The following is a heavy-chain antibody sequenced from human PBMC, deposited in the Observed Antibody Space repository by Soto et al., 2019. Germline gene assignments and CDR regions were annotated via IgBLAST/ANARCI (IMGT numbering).Heavy chain of an antibody. CDR2: IIPIFGTA. Sequence: ASVKVSCKASGGTFSSYAISWVRQAPGQGLEWMGGIIPIFGTANYAQKFQGRVTITADESTSTAYMELSSLRSEDTAVYYCARESGDEYSSLYFDYWGQGTLVTVSS. CDR1: GGTFSSYA. V-gene: IGHV1-69*13. CDR3: ARESGDEYSSLYFDY. D-gene: IGHD6-6*01. J-gene: IGHJ4*02.